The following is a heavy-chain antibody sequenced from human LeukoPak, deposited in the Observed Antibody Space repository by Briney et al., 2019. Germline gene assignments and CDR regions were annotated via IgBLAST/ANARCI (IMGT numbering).Heavy chain of an antibody. CDR3: ATLGSGSYLGLDY. J-gene: IGHJ4*02. Sequence: GESLKISCKGSGYSLNSYWIRWVRQMPGKGLEYIGITYPGDSDTRYRPSCQGQVTISADKPISTGYLQWSSLKASVTAMYYCATLGSGSYLGLDYWGEGTLVTVSS. CDR2: TYPGDSDT. V-gene: IGHV5-51*04. D-gene: IGHD1-26*01. CDR1: GYSLNSYW.